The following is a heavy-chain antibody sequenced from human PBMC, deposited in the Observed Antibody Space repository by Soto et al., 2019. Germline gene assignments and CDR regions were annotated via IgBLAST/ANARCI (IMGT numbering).Heavy chain of an antibody. J-gene: IGHJ5*02. CDR2: ISTYSGDT. V-gene: IGHV1-18*01. D-gene: IGHD5-12*01. CDR3: ARHHGPTTSENWLDP. Sequence: QVHLVQSGVEVKTPGASVTVSCQASGYTFFTYDIRWVRQAPGQGLEWMGWISTYSGDTKYAQKFQRRVTMTTDTSTTTAYLELRRLRSDDTAVYYCARHHGPTTSENWLDPWGQGTLVTVSS. CDR1: GYTFFTYD.